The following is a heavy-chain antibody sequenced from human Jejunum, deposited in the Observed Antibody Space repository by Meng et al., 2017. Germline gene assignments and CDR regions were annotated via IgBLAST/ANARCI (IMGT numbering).Heavy chain of an antibody. CDR3: ARAIRERYFDS. V-gene: IGHV4-4*02. Sequence: LQGSGPGLGKPAGTLPLTCTVSGVSTHAPFYWTWIRQAPGKGLEWIGEVWPSGATYYNPSLSSRITISIDTSNNQFSLEVAFLTAADTAVYYCARAIRERYFDSWGQGTLVTVSS. J-gene: IGHJ4*02. CDR1: GVSTHAPFY. CDR2: VWPSGAT. D-gene: IGHD1-14*01.